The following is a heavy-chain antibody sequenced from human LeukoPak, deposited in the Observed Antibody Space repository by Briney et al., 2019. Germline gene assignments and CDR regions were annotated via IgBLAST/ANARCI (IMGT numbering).Heavy chain of an antibody. J-gene: IGHJ4*02. CDR2: FYSSGRT. D-gene: IGHD2-15*01. CDR1: GFIVSSNY. Sequence: GGSLRLSCAASGFIVSSNYVNWVRQAPGKGLEWVSVFYSSGRTYYADSVKGRFTISRDNSKNTLYLQMNSLRAEDTAVYYCARGDRAASGFDYWGPGTLVTVST. V-gene: IGHV3-66*01. CDR3: ARGDRAASGFDY.